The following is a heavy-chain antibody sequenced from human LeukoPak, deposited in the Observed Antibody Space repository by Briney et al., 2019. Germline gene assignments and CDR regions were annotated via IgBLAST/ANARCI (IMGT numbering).Heavy chain of an antibody. CDR1: GGSISSDNYY. J-gene: IGHJ4*02. CDR3: ASSKRGGGSGY. V-gene: IGHV4-61*02. CDR2: IYTSGST. Sequence: SETLSHTCTVSGGSISSDNYYWSWIRQPAGKGLEWIGRIYTSGSTNYNPSLKSRVTISVDTSKNQVALKLSSVTAADTAVYFCASSKRGGGSGYWGQGTLVTVSS. D-gene: IGHD2-15*01.